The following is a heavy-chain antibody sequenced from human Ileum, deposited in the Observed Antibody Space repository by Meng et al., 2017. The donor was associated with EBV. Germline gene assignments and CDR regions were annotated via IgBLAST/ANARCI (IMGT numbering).Heavy chain of an antibody. V-gene: IGHV3-15*01. Sequence: EVRGVGMGGGLVRPGESIRCSWEGSRFTFNNGWVSWVRQAPGKGLEWIARIKDKSGGGTTDYAAPVKGRFSISRDESKNMVYLQMSSLKIEDTAVYYCVSSWVEPWGQGTLVTVSS. CDR1: RFTFNNGW. CDR2: IKDKSGGGTT. D-gene: IGHD2-2*01. CDR3: VSSWVEP. J-gene: IGHJ5*02.